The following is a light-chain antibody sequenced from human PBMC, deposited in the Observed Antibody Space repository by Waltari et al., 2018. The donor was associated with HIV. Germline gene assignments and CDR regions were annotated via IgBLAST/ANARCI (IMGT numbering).Light chain of an antibody. CDR3: LQSFTAPLT. CDR2: DAS. CDR1: QNIYKF. V-gene: IGKV1-39*01. J-gene: IGKJ3*01. Sequence: DTQLTQSPSSLSASIGDRITITCRASQNIYKFLSWYQQKSGKAPTLLIYDASSLQSGVPSRFSGSGSGTEFTLTISSLQVEDFATYYCLQSFTAPLTFGPGTKLDI.